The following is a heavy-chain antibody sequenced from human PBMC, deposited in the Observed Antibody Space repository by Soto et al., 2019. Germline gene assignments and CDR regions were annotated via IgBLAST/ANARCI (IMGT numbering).Heavy chain of an antibody. CDR3: ARSLYSSSWSYYYYGMDV. CDR2: IIPIFGTA. V-gene: IGHV1-69*06. CDR1: GGTFSSYA. J-gene: IGHJ6*04. D-gene: IGHD6-13*01. Sequence: ASVKVSCKASGGTFSSYAISWVRQAPGQGLEWMGGIIPIFGTANYAQKFQGRVTITADKSTSTAYMELSSLRSEDTAVYYCARSLYSSSWSYYYYGMDVWGKGTTVTVSS.